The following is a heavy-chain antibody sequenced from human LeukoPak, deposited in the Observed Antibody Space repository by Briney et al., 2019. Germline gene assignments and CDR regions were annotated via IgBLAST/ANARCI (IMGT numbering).Heavy chain of an antibody. V-gene: IGHV1-3*01. Sequence: ASVKVSCKASGYTFTSYAMHWVRQAPGQRLEWMGWINAGNGNTKYSQKFQGRVTITADKSTSTAYMELGSLRSEDTAVYYCARDMLEMATIPFFDYWGQGTLVTVSS. CDR2: INAGNGNT. J-gene: IGHJ4*02. CDR3: ARDMLEMATIPFFDY. D-gene: IGHD5-24*01. CDR1: GYTFTSYA.